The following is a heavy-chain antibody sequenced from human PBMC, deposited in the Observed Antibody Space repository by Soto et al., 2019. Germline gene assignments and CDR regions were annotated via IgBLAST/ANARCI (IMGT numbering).Heavy chain of an antibody. V-gene: IGHV3-64*01. CDR2: ISSNGVGT. CDR3: ARRARPDFYYMDV. D-gene: IGHD6-6*01. CDR1: GFTLSGYA. Sequence: EVQLAESGGGLAQPGGSLRLSCATSGFTLSGYAMDWVRQAPRKGLEYVSGISSNGVGTYYANSVQGRFTISRDNSKNTVYLQMGSLRPEDMVVYYCARRARPDFYYMDVWGKGPTVTVSS. J-gene: IGHJ6*03.